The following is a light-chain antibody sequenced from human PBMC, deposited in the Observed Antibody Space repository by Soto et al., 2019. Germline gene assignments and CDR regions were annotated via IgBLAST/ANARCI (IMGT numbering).Light chain of an antibody. CDR3: QQYGSSGT. J-gene: IGKJ1*01. V-gene: IGKV3-20*01. CDR1: QSVSNNY. CDR2: GAS. Sequence: EIVFTQCPGTLSLSPGERATLSWRASQSVSNNYLAWYQQKPGQAPRLLIYGASNRATGIPDRFSSSGSGTDFTLTISRLEPEDFAVYYCQQYGSSGTFGPGTKVDIK.